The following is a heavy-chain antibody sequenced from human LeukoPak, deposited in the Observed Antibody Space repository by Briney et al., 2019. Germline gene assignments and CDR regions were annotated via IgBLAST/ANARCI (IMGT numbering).Heavy chain of an antibody. CDR3: ARVAAAGTFFDY. Sequence: SETLSLTCTVSGGSINSNNYYWGWIRQPPGKGLEWIGSIYSSGSAYYNPSPKSRVTISVDTSKNQFSLKLSSVTAADTAVYYCARVAAAGTFFDYWGQGTLVTVSS. CDR1: GGSINSNNYY. D-gene: IGHD6-13*01. V-gene: IGHV4-39*07. J-gene: IGHJ4*02. CDR2: IYSSGSA.